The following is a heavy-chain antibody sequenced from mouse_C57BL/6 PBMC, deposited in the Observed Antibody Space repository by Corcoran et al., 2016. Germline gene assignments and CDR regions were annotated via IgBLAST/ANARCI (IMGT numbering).Heavy chain of an antibody. D-gene: IGHD1-1*01. V-gene: IGHV1-18*01. CDR3: ERETTVVATDYYAMDY. J-gene: IGHJ4*01. CDR1: GYTFTDYN. CDR2: INPNNGGT. Sequence: EVQLQQSGPELVKPGXSVKIPCKASGYTFTDYNMDWVKQSHGKSLEWIGDINPNNGGTIYNQKFKGEATLTVDKSSSTAYMELRSLTSEDTAVYYCERETTVVATDYYAMDYWGQGTSVTVSS.